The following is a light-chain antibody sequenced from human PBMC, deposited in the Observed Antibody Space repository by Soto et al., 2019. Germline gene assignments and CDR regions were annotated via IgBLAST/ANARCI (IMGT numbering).Light chain of an antibody. CDR1: SSDVGRFNF. CDR3: SSYTTRSTYF. V-gene: IGLV2-14*01. J-gene: IGLJ1*01. Sequence: QSALTQPASVSGSPGQSITISCTGTSSDVGRFNFVSWFQQHPGKAPKLLIYEVTKRPSGVSNRFSGSKSGNTASLTISGLQTEDEADYYCSSYTTRSTYFFGTGTKVTVL. CDR2: EVT.